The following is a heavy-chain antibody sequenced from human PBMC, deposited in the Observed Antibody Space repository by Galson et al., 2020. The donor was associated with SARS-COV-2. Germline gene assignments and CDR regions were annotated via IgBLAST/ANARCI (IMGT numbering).Heavy chain of an antibody. CDR1: GFTFSSYG. Sequence: LSLTCAASGFTFSSYGLHWVRQDPGKGLEWVAFIRYDGSNKYYADSVKGRFTISRDNSKNTLYLQMNSLRAEDTAVYYCAKVGDTAMVTWGYYYYMDVWGKGTTVTFSS. J-gene: IGHJ6*03. CDR2: IRYDGSNK. CDR3: AKVGDTAMVTWGYYYYMDV. V-gene: IGHV3-30*02. D-gene: IGHD5-18*01.